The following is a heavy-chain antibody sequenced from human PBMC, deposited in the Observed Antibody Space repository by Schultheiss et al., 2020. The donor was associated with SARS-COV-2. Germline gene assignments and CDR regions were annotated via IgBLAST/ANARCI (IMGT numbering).Heavy chain of an antibody. D-gene: IGHD6-13*01. J-gene: IGHJ4*02. V-gene: IGHV1-2*02. CDR2: INPNSGGT. CDR1: GYTFTGYY. CDR3: ARGAAHLGY. Sequence: GESLKISCKASGYTFTGYYMHWVRQAPGQGLEWMGWINPNSGGTNYAQKFQGRVTMTRDTSIGTAYMELSRLRSDDTAVYYCARGAAHLGYWGQGTLVTVSS.